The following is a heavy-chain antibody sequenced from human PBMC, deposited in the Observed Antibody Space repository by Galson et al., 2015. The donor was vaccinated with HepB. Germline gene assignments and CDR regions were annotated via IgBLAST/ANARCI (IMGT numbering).Heavy chain of an antibody. CDR1: GFTFSSYA. V-gene: IGHV3-23*01. J-gene: IGHJ2*01. CDR2: ISGSGGST. CDR3: AKGGSSGRKYWYFDL. D-gene: IGHD6-19*01. Sequence: SLRLSCAASGFTFSSYAMSWVRQAPGKGLEWVSAISGSGGSTYYADSVKGRFTISRDNSKNTLYLQMNSLRAEDTAVYYCAKGGSSGRKYWYFDLWGRGTLVTVSS.